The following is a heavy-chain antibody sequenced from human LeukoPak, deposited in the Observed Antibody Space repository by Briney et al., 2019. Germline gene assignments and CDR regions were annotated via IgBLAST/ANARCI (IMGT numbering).Heavy chain of an antibody. J-gene: IGHJ4*02. D-gene: IGHD3-22*01. CDR2: VFYSGST. CDR3: ARGTRRHYDGSGYYYGEFDS. CDR1: DDSIKSYF. Sequence: PSETLSLTCTVSDDSIKSYFWTWIRQSPGKGMEWIGYVFYSGSTSYTPSLRSRLTMSADTSKSQFSLNLNSVTTADTAMYYCARGTRRHYDGSGYYYGEFDSWGQGILVTVSS. V-gene: IGHV4-59*01.